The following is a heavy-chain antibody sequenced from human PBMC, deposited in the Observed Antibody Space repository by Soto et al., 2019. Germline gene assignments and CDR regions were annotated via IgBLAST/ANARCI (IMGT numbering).Heavy chain of an antibody. D-gene: IGHD2-15*01. CDR3: TKARCSGNPCYVPDY. Sequence: PVRPIILSCGASGLNISNYCMRCISKETGKGLEWVSAISDSGGSPYYADSVKGRFTISRDNSKNTLFLLMNSLRAEDTATYYCTKARCSGNPCYVPDYWGHGTLVTVSS. CDR2: ISDSGGSP. J-gene: IGHJ4*01. V-gene: IGHV3-23*01. CDR1: GLNISNYC.